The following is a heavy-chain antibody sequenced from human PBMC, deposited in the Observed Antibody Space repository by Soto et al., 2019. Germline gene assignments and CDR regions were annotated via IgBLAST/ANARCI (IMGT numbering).Heavy chain of an antibody. D-gene: IGHD1-1*01. V-gene: IGHV4-61*01. CDR1: GDSINSGNYY. J-gene: IGHJ6*02. CDR3: ARETRILEAPYHYYGLDV. CDR2: VLYTGST. Sequence: KSSETLSLTCTVSGDSINSGNYYWSWIRQSPGKGLEWIGYVLYTGSTNHNPSLTGRVTFSVGTSRKQFSLRLKSVTAADTGVYYCARETRILEAPYHYYGLDVWGRGTTVTVTS.